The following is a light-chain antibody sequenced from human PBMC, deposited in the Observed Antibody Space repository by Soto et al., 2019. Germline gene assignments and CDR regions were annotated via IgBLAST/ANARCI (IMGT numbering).Light chain of an antibody. J-gene: IGKJ5*01. V-gene: IGKV3D-15*01. CDR1: QSIATSQ. CDR2: GAS. CDR3: QQYNNWPPIT. Sequence: EIVLTQSPGTLSLSPGERATLFCRASQSIATSQLAWYQQKPGQAPRLLIGASTRATGIPDRFSDSGSGTDFTLTISSLQSEDFAVYYCQQYNNWPPITFGQGTRLEIK.